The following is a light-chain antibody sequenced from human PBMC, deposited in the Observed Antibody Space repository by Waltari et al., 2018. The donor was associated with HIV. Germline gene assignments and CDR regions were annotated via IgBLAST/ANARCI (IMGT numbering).Light chain of an antibody. CDR3: QAADSSGSNFV. CDR2: KDS. V-gene: IGLV3-25*03. CDR1: VLPNQY. Sequence: SYELTQPPSVSVSPGQTARIPCSGAVLPNQYTFWYQQKSGQAPVLVVYKDSERPAGIPELFSGSSSGTTVTLFIDGVQAEDEADYYCQAADSSGSNFVFGTGTKVTVL. J-gene: IGLJ1*01.